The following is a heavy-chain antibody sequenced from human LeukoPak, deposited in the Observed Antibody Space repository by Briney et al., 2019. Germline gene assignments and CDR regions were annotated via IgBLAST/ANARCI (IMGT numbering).Heavy chain of an antibody. CDR2: ISLSGTTI. D-gene: IGHD4-17*01. CDR1: GFTFSNYE. CDR3: ARAPGYYGDPFDY. J-gene: IGHJ4*02. Sequence: GGSLRLSCAASGFTFSNYEMNWVRQAPGKGLEWVSYISLSGTTIYYADSVKGRFTISRDNAKNSLYLQMNSLRAEDTAVYYCARAPGYYGDPFDYWGQGTLVTVSS. V-gene: IGHV3-48*03.